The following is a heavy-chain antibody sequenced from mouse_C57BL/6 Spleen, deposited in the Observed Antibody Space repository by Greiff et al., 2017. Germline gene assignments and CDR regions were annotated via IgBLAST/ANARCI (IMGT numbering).Heavy chain of an antibody. V-gene: IGHV1-82*01. D-gene: IGHD1-1*01. J-gene: IGHJ2*01. CDR3: ARPYGSSDY. CDR1: GYAFSSSW. CDR2: IYPGDGDT. Sequence: VQLQESGPELVKPGASVKISCKASGYAFSSSWMNWVKQRPGKGLEWIGRIYPGDGDTNYNGKFKGKATLTADKSSSTAYMQLSSLTSEDSAVYFCARPYGSSDYWGQGTTLTVSS.